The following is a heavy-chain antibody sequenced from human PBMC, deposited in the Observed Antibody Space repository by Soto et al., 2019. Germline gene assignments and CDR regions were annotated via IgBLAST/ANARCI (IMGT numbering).Heavy chain of an antibody. V-gene: IGHV4-30-4*01. J-gene: IGHJ4*02. Sequence: PSETLSLTCTVSGGSISSGDYYWIWIRQPPGKALEWIGHIYYSGTTYYNPSLKSRVTISADTSKNQFSLKRSSVTAANTVVYYCARGPLSGWYFDYWGQGTLVTVSS. CDR1: GGSISSGDYY. CDR3: ARGPLSGWYFDY. D-gene: IGHD6-19*01. CDR2: IYYSGTT.